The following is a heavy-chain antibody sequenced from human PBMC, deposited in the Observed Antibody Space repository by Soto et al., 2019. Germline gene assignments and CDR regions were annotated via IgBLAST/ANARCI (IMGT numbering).Heavy chain of an antibody. V-gene: IGHV1-18*01. D-gene: IGHD3-9*01. J-gene: IGHJ4*02. CDR1: GYTFTSYG. CDR2: ISAYNGNT. CDR3: ARGDYDILTGLEGFDY. Sequence: QVQLVQSGAEVKKPGASVKVSCKASGYTFTSYGISWVRQAPGQGLEWMGWISAYNGNTNYAQKLEGRVTITTDTTTSSGYMERRSLRSDDTAVYYCARGDYDILTGLEGFDYWGQGTLVTVSS.